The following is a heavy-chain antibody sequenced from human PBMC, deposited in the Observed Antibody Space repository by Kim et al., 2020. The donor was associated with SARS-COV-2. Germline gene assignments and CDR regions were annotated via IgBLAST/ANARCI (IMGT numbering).Heavy chain of an antibody. D-gene: IGHD1-7*01. Sequence: YNDDAVSVKSRITINPYTAKNQFSLQLNSVTPEDTAVYYCARGELTYFDYWGQGTLVTVSS. J-gene: IGHJ4*02. CDR2: YN. CDR3: ARGELTYFDY. V-gene: IGHV6-1*01.